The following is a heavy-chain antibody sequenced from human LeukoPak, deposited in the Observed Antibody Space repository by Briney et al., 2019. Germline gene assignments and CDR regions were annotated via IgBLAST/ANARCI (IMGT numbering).Heavy chain of an antibody. J-gene: IGHJ4*02. Sequence: SETLSVTCTVPGDSVTSDSYYWGWTRHPPRSGRECLGSVFYRDRTYYNRSFRSRITIPVDTSKNQVSLKLRSVTAADTAIYYCVRHLVGVAEGYFDYWGQGIQVTVSS. CDR3: VRHLVGVAEGYFDY. CDR1: GDSVTSDSYY. V-gene: IGHV4-39*01. D-gene: IGHD1-26*01. CDR2: VFYRDRT.